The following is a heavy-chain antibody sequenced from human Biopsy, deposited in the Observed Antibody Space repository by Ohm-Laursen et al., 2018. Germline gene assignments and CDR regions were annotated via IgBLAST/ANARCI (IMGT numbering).Heavy chain of an antibody. J-gene: IGHJ4*02. Sequence: GSLGLSCAASGVTLSGYAMNWVRQAPGKGLEWVSSITGGGNYINYADSVRGRFTISRDNSKNSVYLVMSSLRAEDTAVYFCATAAYAPPYFDLWGRGTVVTVSS. CDR3: ATAAYAPPYFDL. V-gene: IGHV3-21*06. CDR1: GVTLSGYA. CDR2: ITGGGNYI. D-gene: IGHD4-17*01.